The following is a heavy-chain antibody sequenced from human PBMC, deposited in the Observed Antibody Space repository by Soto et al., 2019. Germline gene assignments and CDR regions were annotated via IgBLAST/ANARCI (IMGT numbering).Heavy chain of an antibody. CDR2: IYNGGGP. D-gene: IGHD3-16*01. Sequence: SETLSLTCSVSGDSLRSYYWSWIRQSPGKGLEWLGYIYNGGGPKYNPSLQSRVTVSVDKSKNQFFLRLTSVTAADSAVYYCARAPGSYGYYYLHSWGQGTLVTVSS. CDR3: ARAPGSYGYYYLHS. CDR1: GDSLRSYY. V-gene: IGHV4-59*01. J-gene: IGHJ4*02.